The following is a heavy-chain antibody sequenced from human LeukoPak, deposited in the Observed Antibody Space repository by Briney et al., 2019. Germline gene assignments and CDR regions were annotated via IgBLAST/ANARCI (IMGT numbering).Heavy chain of an antibody. CDR3: AKERTAKGYGSGT. CDR2: IYSGGST. V-gene: IGHV3-23*03. CDR1: GFTFSSYS. D-gene: IGHD3-10*01. J-gene: IGHJ4*02. Sequence: GGSLRLSCAASGFTFSSYSMNWVRQAPGKGLEWVSVIYSGGSTYYADSVKGRFTISRDNSKNTLYLQMNSLRAEDTAVYYCAKERTAKGYGSGTWGQGTLVTVSS.